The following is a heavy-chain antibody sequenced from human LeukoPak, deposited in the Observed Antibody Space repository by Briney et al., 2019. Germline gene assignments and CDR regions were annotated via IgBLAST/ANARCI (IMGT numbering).Heavy chain of an antibody. CDR2: IYPRDGST. J-gene: IGHJ4*02. Sequence: ASVKVSCKASGYTFTSNYIHWVRQAPGQGLEWMGMIYPRDGSTSYAQKFQGRVTITADESTSTAYMELSSLRSEDTAVYYCARLSSGYFVSQFDYWGQGTLVTVSS. D-gene: IGHD3-22*01. CDR3: ARLSSGYFVSQFDY. V-gene: IGHV1-46*01. CDR1: GYTFTSNY.